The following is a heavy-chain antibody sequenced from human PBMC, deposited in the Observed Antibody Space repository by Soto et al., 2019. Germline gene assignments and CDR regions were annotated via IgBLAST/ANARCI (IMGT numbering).Heavy chain of an antibody. CDR2: MNPNSGNT. Sequence: QVQLVQSGAEVKKPGASVKVSCKASGYTFTSYDINWVRQATGQGLEWMGWMNPNSGNTGYAQKFQGRVTMTRNTSISTAYMELSSLRSEDTAVYYCARWRRNRYYYGMDVWGQGTTVTVSS. CDR1: GYTFTSYD. J-gene: IGHJ6*02. CDR3: ARWRRNRYYYGMDV. V-gene: IGHV1-8*01.